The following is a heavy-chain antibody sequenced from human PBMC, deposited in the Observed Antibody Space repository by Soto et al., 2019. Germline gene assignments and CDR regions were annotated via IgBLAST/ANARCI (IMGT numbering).Heavy chain of an antibody. V-gene: IGHV4-31*03. CDR1: GGSINTGGYY. CDR2: IFYTGTA. CDR3: ARRLDDTPETFFNWFDP. Sequence: QVQLQESGPGLVKPSQTLSLTCTVSGGSINTGGYYWGWIRHLPGEGLEWIGHIFYTGTAYYNPSLRSRVTVSIDTSANQFSLHMYSVTAADTAMYYCARRLDDTPETFFNWFDPWGQGIPVTVSS. D-gene: IGHD2-15*01. J-gene: IGHJ5*02.